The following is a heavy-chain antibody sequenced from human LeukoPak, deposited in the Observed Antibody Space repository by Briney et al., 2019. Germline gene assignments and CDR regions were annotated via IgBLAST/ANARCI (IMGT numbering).Heavy chain of an antibody. Sequence: ASVKVSCKASGYTFTSYYMHWVRQAPGQGLEWMGIINPSGGSTSYAQKFQGRVTMTRGTSTSTVYMELSSLRSEDTAVYYCARADYVWGSYDYTYYFDYWGQGTLVTVSS. CDR2: INPSGGST. CDR3: ARADYVWGSYDYTYYFDY. J-gene: IGHJ4*02. CDR1: GYTFTSYY. V-gene: IGHV1-46*01. D-gene: IGHD3-16*01.